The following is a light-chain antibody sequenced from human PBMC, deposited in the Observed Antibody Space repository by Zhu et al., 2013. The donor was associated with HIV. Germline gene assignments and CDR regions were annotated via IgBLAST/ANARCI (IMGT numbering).Light chain of an antibody. J-gene: IGKJ2*01. Sequence: DIQMTQSPSTLSASVGDRVTITCRASQSISSWLAWYQQEPGKAPKLLIYKASSLEGGVPSRFSGSGSGTEFTLTISSLQPDDFATYYCQQYNSYSGAFGQGTKLEIK. CDR2: KAS. CDR1: QSISSW. CDR3: QQYNSYSGA. V-gene: IGKV1-5*03.